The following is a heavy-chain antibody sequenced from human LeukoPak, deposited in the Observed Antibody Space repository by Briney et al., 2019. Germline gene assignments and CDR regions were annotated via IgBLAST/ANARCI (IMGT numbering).Heavy chain of an antibody. D-gene: IGHD6-13*01. CDR1: GFTFSDYY. Sequence: GALRLSCAASGFTFSDYYMTWIRQAPGKGLEWVSYISSSGSTIYYADSVKGRFTISRDNAKNSLYLQMNSLRAEDTAVYYCARRCSSSCRAFDIWGQGTMVTVSS. J-gene: IGHJ3*02. CDR3: ARRCSSSCRAFDI. V-gene: IGHV3-11*01. CDR2: ISSSGSTI.